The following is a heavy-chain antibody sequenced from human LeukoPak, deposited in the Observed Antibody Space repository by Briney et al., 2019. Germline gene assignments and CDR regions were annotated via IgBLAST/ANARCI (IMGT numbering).Heavy chain of an antibody. D-gene: IGHD5-18*01. Sequence: ASVKVSCKASGYTFTSYAMHWVRQAPGQRLEWMGWIDAGNGNTIYSQKFQGRVTITRDTSASTAYMELSSLRSEGTAVYYCARDLQLWTTRDTRGGAQVGYWGQGTLVTVSS. CDR2: IDAGNGNT. CDR1: GYTFTSYA. V-gene: IGHV1-3*01. J-gene: IGHJ4*02. CDR3: ARDLQLWTTRDTRGGAQVGY.